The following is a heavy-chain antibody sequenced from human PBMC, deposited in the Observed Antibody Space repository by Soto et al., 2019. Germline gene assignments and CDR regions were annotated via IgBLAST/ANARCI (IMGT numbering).Heavy chain of an antibody. V-gene: IGHV1-46*03. CDR2: INPAGSVT. D-gene: IGHD6-13*01. CDR1: GISFINHY. CDR3: ASDNSRTFPAAPGDKKSDSLGWWFYP. J-gene: IGHJ5*02. Sequence: ASVKVSCKASGISFINHYVHWVRQAPGQGPEWMGVINPAGSVTVYALKLQDRVTVTRDTSTSTVYMELNSLTSEDTAIYYCASDNSRTFPAAPGDKKSDSLGWWFYPWG.